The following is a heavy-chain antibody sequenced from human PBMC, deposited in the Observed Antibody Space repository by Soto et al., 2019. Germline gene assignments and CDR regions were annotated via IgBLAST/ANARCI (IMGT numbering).Heavy chain of an antibody. Sequence: SETLSLTCTVSGGSISSYYWSWIRQPPGKGLEWIGYIYYSGSTNYNPSLKSRVTISVDTSKNQFSLKLSSVTAADTAVYYCARGSRHCSGGSCQYDAFDIWGQGTMVTVSS. CDR3: ARGSRHCSGGSCQYDAFDI. J-gene: IGHJ3*02. CDR1: GGSISSYY. CDR2: IYYSGST. D-gene: IGHD2-15*01. V-gene: IGHV4-59*01.